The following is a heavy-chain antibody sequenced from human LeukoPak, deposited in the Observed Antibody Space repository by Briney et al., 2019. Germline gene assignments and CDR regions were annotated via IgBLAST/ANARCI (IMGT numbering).Heavy chain of an antibody. CDR3: AKEGAYYYYYMDV. J-gene: IGHJ6*03. CDR2: INWNGGST. CDR1: GFTFDDYG. Sequence: GGSLRLSCAASGFTFDDYGMSWVRQAPGKGLEWVSGINWNGGSTGYADSVKGRFTISRDNAKNSLYLQMNSLRAEDTAVYYCAKEGAYYYYYMDVWGKGTTVTVSS. V-gene: IGHV3-20*04.